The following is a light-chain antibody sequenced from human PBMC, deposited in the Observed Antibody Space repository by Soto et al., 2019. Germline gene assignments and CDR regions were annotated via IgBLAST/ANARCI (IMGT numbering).Light chain of an antibody. V-gene: IGLV2-8*01. CDR3: RSYAGSNHLGV. Sequence: QSALTQPPSASGSPGQSVTISCTGTINDVGGYNYVSWYQQLPGKAPKLMIFEVSKRPSGVPDRFSGSKSGNTASLTVSGLPAGDEADYYCRSYAGSNHLGVFGGGTKLTVL. CDR1: INDVGGYNY. CDR2: EVS. J-gene: IGLJ3*02.